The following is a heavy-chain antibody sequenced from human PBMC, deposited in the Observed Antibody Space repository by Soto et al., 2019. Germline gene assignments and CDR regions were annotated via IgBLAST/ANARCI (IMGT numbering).Heavy chain of an antibody. D-gene: IGHD3-10*01. CDR3: ARDRVRTPEAVDSFHL. Sequence: ASVKVSCKASGYVFSNYFMHWVRQAPGQGLEWMGYINPQSGGSKYEDNFQDRVTMTRDTPKTTVYMELRGLTSDDTAVYYCARDRVRTPEAVDSFHLCGQGTLVTVSS. J-gene: IGHJ3*01. CDR1: GYVFSNYF. V-gene: IGHV1-2*02. CDR2: INPQSGGS.